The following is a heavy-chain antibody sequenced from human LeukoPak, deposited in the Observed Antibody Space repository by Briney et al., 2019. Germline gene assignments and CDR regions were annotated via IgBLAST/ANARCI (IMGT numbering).Heavy chain of an antibody. Sequence: PGGSLRLSCAASGFTVSSNYMSWVRQAPGKGLEWVSYISSSGSTIYYADSVKGRFTISGDNAKNSLYLQMNSLRAEDTAVYYCARTSTYYYDSSGSLFDYWGQGTLVTVSS. J-gene: IGHJ4*02. D-gene: IGHD3-22*01. CDR3: ARTSTYYYDSSGSLFDY. CDR1: GFTVSSNY. V-gene: IGHV3-11*04. CDR2: ISSSGSTI.